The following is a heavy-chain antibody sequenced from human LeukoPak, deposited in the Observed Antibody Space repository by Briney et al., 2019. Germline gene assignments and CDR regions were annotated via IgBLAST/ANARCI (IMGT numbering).Heavy chain of an antibody. CDR2: IYSGGNT. CDR3: ARSIAAAGRFDP. J-gene: IGHJ5*02. D-gene: IGHD6-13*01. V-gene: IGHV3-53*01. Sequence: SGGSLRLSCAASGFTVSNNYMNWVRQAPGKGLEWVSVIYSGGNTYYADSVKGRFTISRDNSKNTVYLQMNSLRPEDMAVYFCARSIAAAGRFDPWGQGTLVTVSS. CDR1: GFTVSNNY.